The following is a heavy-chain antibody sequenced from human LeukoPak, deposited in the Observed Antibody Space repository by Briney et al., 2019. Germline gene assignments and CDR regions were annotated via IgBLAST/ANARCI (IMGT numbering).Heavy chain of an antibody. CDR1: GGSISSYY. Sequence: SETLSLTCTVSGGSISSYYWSWIRQPAGKGLEWIGRIYTSGSTNYNPSLKSRVTMSVDTSKNQFSLKLSSVTAADTAVYYCARDRYYYDSSGYFNWFDPWGQGTLVTVSS. J-gene: IGHJ5*02. CDR2: IYTSGST. V-gene: IGHV4-4*07. D-gene: IGHD3-22*01. CDR3: ARDRYYYDSSGYFNWFDP.